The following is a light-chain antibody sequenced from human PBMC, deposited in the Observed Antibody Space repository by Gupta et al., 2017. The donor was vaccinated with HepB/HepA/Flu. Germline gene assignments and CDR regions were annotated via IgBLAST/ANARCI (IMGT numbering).Light chain of an antibody. CDR2: VN. CDR3: QYYDSNLSGAPVV. Sequence: QSVLTQPPSVSGAPGQRVTISCSGSSSNIGAGYDVHWYQQLPRTAPKLLIFVNNRPSGAPDRFSGSGSGTSASLAITGLPAEDEADYYCQYYDSNLSGAPVVFGGGTKLTVL. CDR1: SSNIGAGYD. J-gene: IGLJ2*01. V-gene: IGLV1-40*01.